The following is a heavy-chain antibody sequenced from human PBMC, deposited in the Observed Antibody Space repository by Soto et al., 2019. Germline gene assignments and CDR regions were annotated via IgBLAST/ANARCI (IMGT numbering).Heavy chain of an antibody. D-gene: IGHD5-18*01. J-gene: IGHJ6*02. CDR3: ARDGGYSYYLSLKGGNGMDV. CDR2: IYHSGST. CDR1: GGSISSSNW. Sequence: PSETLSLTCAVSGGSISSSNWWSWVRQPPGKGLEWIGEIYHSGSTNYNPSLKSRVTISVDKSKNQFSLKLSSVTAADTAVYYCARDGGYSYYLSLKGGNGMDVWCQGTTVTVSS. V-gene: IGHV4-4*02.